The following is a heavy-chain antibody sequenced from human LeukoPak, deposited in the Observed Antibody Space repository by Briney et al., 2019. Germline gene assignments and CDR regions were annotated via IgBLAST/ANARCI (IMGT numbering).Heavy chain of an antibody. CDR1: GFTFSPHY. CDR2: VRNKADGYTT. V-gene: IGHV3-72*01. J-gene: IGHJ4*02. CDR3: GDLGSAGTDH. D-gene: IGHD3-10*01. Sequence: GGSLRLSCAASGFTFSPHYMDWVRQSPGQGLEWVGLVRNKADGYTTIYAASVKGRFTISRDDSKNSVYLQMDSLKTEDTAVYYCGDLGSAGTDHWGQGTLVTVSS.